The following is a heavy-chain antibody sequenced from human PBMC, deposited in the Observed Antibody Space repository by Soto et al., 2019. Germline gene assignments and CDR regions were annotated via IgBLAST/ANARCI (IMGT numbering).Heavy chain of an antibody. CDR2: INHSGTT. D-gene: IGHD1-1*01. Sequence: ETLSLTSALYGGNLSGYQWTWIRQSPGQGLEWIWEINHSGTTKYNPSLESRINLSVDTYKKQFSLKMFSVTAADTAIYYCARGWRFDTWGQGTQVTFSS. CDR3: ARGWRFDT. V-gene: IGHV4-34*01. CDR1: GGNLSGYQ. J-gene: IGHJ5*02.